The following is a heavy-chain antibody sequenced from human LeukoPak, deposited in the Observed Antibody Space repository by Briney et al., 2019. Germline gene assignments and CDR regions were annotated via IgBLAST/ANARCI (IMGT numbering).Heavy chain of an antibody. Sequence: PGGSLRLSCAASGSSFSDQYMDCVRQAPGKGLQWVGRTGNKESRYTTEYAASVKGRFTISRDDSKNSLYLQMSSLKTEDTALYYCTRGYSGKSVYAFDIWGQGTMVTVSS. CDR3: TRGYSGKSVYAFDI. J-gene: IGHJ3*02. CDR1: GSSFSDQY. CDR2: TGNKESRYTT. V-gene: IGHV3-72*01. D-gene: IGHD1-26*01.